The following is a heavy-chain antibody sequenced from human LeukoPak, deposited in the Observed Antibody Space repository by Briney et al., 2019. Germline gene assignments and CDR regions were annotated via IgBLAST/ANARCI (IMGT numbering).Heavy chain of an antibody. Sequence: GRSLRLSCAASGFTFSSYAMSSVRQAPGKGLEWVSAISGSGGSTYYADSVKGRFTISRDNSKNTLYLQMNSLRAEDTAVYYCAKDDHMAPFDYWGQGTLVTVSS. D-gene: IGHD2-21*01. CDR2: ISGSGGST. J-gene: IGHJ4*02. CDR1: GFTFSSYA. V-gene: IGHV3-23*01. CDR3: AKDDHMAPFDY.